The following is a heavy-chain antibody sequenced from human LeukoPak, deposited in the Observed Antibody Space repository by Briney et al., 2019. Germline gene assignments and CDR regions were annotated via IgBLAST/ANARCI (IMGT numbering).Heavy chain of an antibody. V-gene: IGHV1-8*01. Sequence: ASVKVSCKASGYTFTSYDINWVRQATGQGLEWMGWMNPNSGNTGYAQKFQGRVTMTRDTSISTAYMELSSPRSEDTAVYYCARMSYYDRRGDNWFDPWGQGTLVIVSS. CDR2: MNPNSGNT. CDR3: ARMSYYDRRGDNWFDP. D-gene: IGHD3-22*01. J-gene: IGHJ5*02. CDR1: GYTFTSYD.